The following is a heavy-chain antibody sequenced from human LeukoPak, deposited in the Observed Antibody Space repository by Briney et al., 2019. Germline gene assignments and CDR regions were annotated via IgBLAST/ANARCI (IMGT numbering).Heavy chain of an antibody. CDR2: STGNGITT. Sequence: GGSLRLSCAASGLTFDDYAMHWVRQAPGKGPEWISLSTGNGITTSYADSVRGRFTISRDNSKNSLYLQMNSLTTEDSALYYCGGSWDYYFDYWGQGTLVTVSS. D-gene: IGHD6-13*01. V-gene: IGHV3-43*02. CDR3: GGSWDYYFDY. J-gene: IGHJ4*02. CDR1: GLTFDDYA.